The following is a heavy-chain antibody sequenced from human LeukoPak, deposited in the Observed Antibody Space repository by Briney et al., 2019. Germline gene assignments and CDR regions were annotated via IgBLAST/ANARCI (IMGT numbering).Heavy chain of an antibody. CDR2: MNPNSGNT. CDR3: ARGLHGFWSGPVRFDP. CDR1: GYTFTSYD. D-gene: IGHD3-3*01. V-gene: IGHV1-8*03. J-gene: IGHJ5*02. Sequence: ASVKVSCKASGYTFTSYDINWVRQATGQGLEWMGWMNPNSGNTGYAQKFQGRVTITRNTSISTAYMELSSLRSEDTAVYYCARGLHGFWSGPVRFDPWGQGTLVTVSS.